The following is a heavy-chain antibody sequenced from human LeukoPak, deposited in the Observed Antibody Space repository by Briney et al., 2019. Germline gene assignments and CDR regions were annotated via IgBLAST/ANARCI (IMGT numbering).Heavy chain of an antibody. CDR1: GDSISSYY. CDR3: ARDYAFDI. CDR2: IYYIGST. J-gene: IGHJ3*02. V-gene: IGHV4-59*01. Sequence: PSETLSLTCTVSGDSISSYYWSWIRQPPAKGLEWIGYIYYIGSTNYNPSLKSRVTISIDTSKNQFSLNLSSVTAADTAVYYCARDYAFDIWGQGTMVTVSS.